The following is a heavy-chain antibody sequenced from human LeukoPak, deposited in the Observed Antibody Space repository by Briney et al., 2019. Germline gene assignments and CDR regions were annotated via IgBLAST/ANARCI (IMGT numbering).Heavy chain of an antibody. CDR3: ARDLGRSGIGVVIYWYFDL. Sequence: GGSLRLSCAASGFPFSSYSIHWVRQAPGKGLEWVAVISYDGSIKYYADSVKGRFTISRDNSKNTLLLQLNSLKAEDTAVYCCARDLGRSGIGVVIYWYFDLWGRGTLVTVSS. CDR1: GFPFSSYS. D-gene: IGHD3-22*01. V-gene: IGHV3-30-3*01. J-gene: IGHJ2*01. CDR2: ISYDGSIK.